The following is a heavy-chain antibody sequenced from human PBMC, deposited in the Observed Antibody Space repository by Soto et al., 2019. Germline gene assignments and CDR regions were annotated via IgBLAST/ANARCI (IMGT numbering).Heavy chain of an antibody. J-gene: IGHJ6*02. Sequence: GGSLRLSCAASGFTFSSCGMHWVRQAPGKGLEWVAVIWYDGSNKYYADSVKGRFTISRDNSKNTLYLQMNSLRAEDTAVYYCAREYYYDSSGSYYYYYGMDVWGQGTTVTVS. D-gene: IGHD3-22*01. CDR1: GFTFSSCG. V-gene: IGHV3-33*01. CDR3: AREYYYDSSGSYYYYYGMDV. CDR2: IWYDGSNK.